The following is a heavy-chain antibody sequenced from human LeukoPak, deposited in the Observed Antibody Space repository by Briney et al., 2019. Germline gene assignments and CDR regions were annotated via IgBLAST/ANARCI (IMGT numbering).Heavy chain of an antibody. CDR3: ARAEQWLAPDFDL. J-gene: IGHJ2*01. V-gene: IGHV1-69*01. CDR2: IIPIFGTA. Sequence: GSSVKVSCKASGGTFSNYAISWVRQAPGQGLELMGGIIPIFGTANYAQKFQGRVTITADESTSTAYMELSSLRSEDTAVYYCARAEQWLAPDFDLWGRGTLVTVSS. D-gene: IGHD6-19*01. CDR1: GGTFSNYA.